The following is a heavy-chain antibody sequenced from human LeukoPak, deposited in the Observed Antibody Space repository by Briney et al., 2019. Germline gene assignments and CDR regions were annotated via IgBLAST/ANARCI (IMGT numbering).Heavy chain of an antibody. V-gene: IGHV4-34*01. CDR2: INNGGST. Sequence: NPSETLSLTCAVYGGSFSGYYWSSIRQPPGHGLKWFGEINNGGSTNDNPSLKSRVSISVDTSKNEFSLKLTSVTAADTAVYYWAGGNGASSGWYGAAGWFDPWGQGTLVTVSS. CDR1: GGSFSGYY. J-gene: IGHJ5*02. CDR3: AGGNGASSGWYGAAGWFDP. D-gene: IGHD6-19*01.